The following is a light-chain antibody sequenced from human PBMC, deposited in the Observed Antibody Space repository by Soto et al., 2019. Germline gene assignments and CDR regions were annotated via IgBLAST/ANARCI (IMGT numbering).Light chain of an antibody. CDR3: AAWDDSLNGYV. CDR1: SCNIGSNT. J-gene: IGLJ1*01. V-gene: IGLV1-44*01. CDR2: SNN. Sequence: QSVLTQPPSASGTPGQRFTVSGAVISCNIGSNTVNWYQQLPGTAPKLLIYSNNQRPSGVPDRFSGSKSGTSASLAISGLQSEDEADYYCAAWDDSLNGYVFGTGTKVTVL.